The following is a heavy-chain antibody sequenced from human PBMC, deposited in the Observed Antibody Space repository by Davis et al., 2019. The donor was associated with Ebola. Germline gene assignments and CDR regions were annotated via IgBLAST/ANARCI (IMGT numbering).Heavy chain of an antibody. CDR3: ARDSDDYCFDY. V-gene: IGHV3-30*03. D-gene: IGHD2-21*02. Sequence: GGSLRLSCAASGFTFSSYGMSWVRQAPGKGLEWVAVVSYDGNTEYYADSVKGRFTISRDNSENTLYLQMNSLRPEDTAVYYCARDSDDYCFDYWGQGTLVTVSS. CDR2: VSYDGNTE. J-gene: IGHJ4*02. CDR1: GFTFSSYG.